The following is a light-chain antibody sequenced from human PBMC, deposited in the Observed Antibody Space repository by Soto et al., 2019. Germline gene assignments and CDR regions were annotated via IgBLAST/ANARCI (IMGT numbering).Light chain of an antibody. CDR3: QQHYNWPNT. J-gene: IGKJ5*01. V-gene: IGKV3D-15*01. CDR1: QSVSSN. CDR2: SAS. Sequence: EIVMTQSPATLSVSPGERATLSCRASQSVSSNLAWYQQKPGQAPRLLIYSASTRATGIPARFSGSGSGTEFTLTISSQQSEDFAVYYCQQHYNWPNTFGQGTRLEIK.